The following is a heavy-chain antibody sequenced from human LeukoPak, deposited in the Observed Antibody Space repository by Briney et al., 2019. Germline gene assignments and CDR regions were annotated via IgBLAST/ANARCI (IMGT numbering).Heavy chain of an antibody. D-gene: IGHD1-20*01. CDR1: GFTFSSYA. CDR2: ISYDGSNK. CDR3: ARYGINWNYVDY. V-gene: IGHV3-30-3*01. Sequence: GRSLRLSCAASGFTFSSYAVHWVRQAPGKGLEWVAVISYDGSNKYYADSVKGRFTISRDNSKNTLYLQMNSLRAEDTAVYYCARYGINWNYVDYWGQGTLVTVSS. J-gene: IGHJ4*02.